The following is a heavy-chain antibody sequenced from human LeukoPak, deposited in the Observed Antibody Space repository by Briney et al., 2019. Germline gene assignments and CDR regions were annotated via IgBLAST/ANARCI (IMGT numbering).Heavy chain of an antibody. CDR2: TNSDGSST. V-gene: IGHV3-74*01. CDR1: GFXFSTYW. J-gene: IGHJ4*02. CDR3: ARDLFYDSSGYYAFDS. Sequence: GGSLRLSCAASGFXFSTYWMHWVRQAPGKGLVWVSRTNSDGSSTVYADSVKGRFTISRDNAKNTLYLQMNSLRAEDTAVYYCARDLFYDSSGYYAFDSWGQGTLVTVSS. D-gene: IGHD3-22*01.